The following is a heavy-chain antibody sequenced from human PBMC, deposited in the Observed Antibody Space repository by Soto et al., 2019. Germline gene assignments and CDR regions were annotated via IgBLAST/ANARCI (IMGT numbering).Heavy chain of an antibody. Sequence: QVQLQESGPGLVKPSETLSLTCTVSGGSISSYYWSWIRQPPGKELEWIGYIYYSGSTNYNPSLKSRVTISVDTSKNQFSLKLSSVTAADTAVYYCARGSGYYLFDYWGQGTLVTVSS. CDR3: ARGSGYYLFDY. D-gene: IGHD3-3*01. CDR1: GGSISSYY. J-gene: IGHJ4*02. CDR2: IYYSGST. V-gene: IGHV4-59*01.